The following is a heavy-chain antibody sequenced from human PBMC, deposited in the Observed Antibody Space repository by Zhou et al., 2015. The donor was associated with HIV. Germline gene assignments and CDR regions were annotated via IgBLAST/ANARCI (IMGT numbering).Heavy chain of an antibody. CDR3: VGYNSGNFNFDY. CDR1: GYTFTTHE. D-gene: IGHD1-26*01. J-gene: IGHJ4*02. V-gene: IGHV1-2*02. CDR2: INPNSGGA. Sequence: QVQLVQSGTEVKVPGASVKVSCKTSGYTFTTHEISWVRQAPGHGLEWMGWINPNSGGANYAQKFQGRVTLTTDTSINTAYMELSRLTSDDTAIYYCVGYNSGNFNFDYWGRGTLVTVSS.